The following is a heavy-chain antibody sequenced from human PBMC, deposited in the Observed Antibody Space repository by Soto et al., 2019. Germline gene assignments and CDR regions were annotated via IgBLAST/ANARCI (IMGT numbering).Heavy chain of an antibody. CDR2: IRSKANSYAT. J-gene: IGHJ6*02. CDR3: TRERYQLLWGFYGMDV. Sequence: GESLKISCAASGFTFSGSAMHWVRQASGKGLEWVGRIRSKANSYATAYAASVKGRFTISRDDSKNTAYLQMNSLKTEDTAVYYCTRERYQLLWGFYGMDVWGQGTTVTVS. D-gene: IGHD2-2*01. CDR1: GFTFSGSA. V-gene: IGHV3-73*01.